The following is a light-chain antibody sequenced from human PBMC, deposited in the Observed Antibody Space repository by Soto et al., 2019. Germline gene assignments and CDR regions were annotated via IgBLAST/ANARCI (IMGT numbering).Light chain of an antibody. J-gene: IGKJ1*01. CDR1: QGVSSSS. CDR2: GAS. V-gene: IGKV3-20*01. Sequence: TKSKGRKCFAQLKIAALGVSRSQGVSSSSLGWYQQKPGQAPRLLIFGASSRATGIPDRFSGSGSGTDFTLTIRRLEPEDFAVYYCKQYAGSSIFGQGTKVDIK. CDR3: KQYAGSSI.